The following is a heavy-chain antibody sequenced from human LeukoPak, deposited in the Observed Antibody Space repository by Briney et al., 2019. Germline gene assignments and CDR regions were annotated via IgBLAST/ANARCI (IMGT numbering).Heavy chain of an antibody. D-gene: IGHD3-22*01. J-gene: IGHJ4*02. CDR1: GGSISSGGYY. CDR2: IYYSGST. Sequence: PSETLSLTCTVSGGSISSGGYYWSWIRQPPGKGLEWIGYIYYSGSTNYNPSLKSRVTISVDTSKNQFSLELSSVTAADTAVYYCARDARPSGYYFPYWGQGTLVTVSS. V-gene: IGHV4-61*08. CDR3: ARDARPSGYYFPY.